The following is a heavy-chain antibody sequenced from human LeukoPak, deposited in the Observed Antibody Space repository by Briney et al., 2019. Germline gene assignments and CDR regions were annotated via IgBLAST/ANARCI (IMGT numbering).Heavy chain of an antibody. CDR3: ATYTTTTGGLDY. J-gene: IGHJ4*02. CDR2: IYTSGST. Sequence: SETLSLTCTVSGGSISNYYWTWIRQPAGGGVEWIGHIYTSGSTNYNPSLKSRVTMSVDTSKNQFSLNLTSVTAADAAVYYCATYTTTTGGLDYWGQGTLVTVSS. D-gene: IGHD2-8*02. V-gene: IGHV4-4*07. CDR1: GGSISNYY.